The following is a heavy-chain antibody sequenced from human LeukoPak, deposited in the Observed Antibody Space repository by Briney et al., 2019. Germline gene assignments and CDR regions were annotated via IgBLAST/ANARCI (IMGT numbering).Heavy chain of an antibody. J-gene: IGHJ5*02. V-gene: IGHV4-38-2*02. CDR3: ARDPRNFGH. Sequence: KPSETLSLTCTVSGYSISSGYYWGWIRQPPGKGLEWIGSIYHSGSTYYNPSLKSRVTISVDTSKNQFSLKLSSVTAADTAVYYCARDPRNFGHWGQGTLVTVSS. CDR1: GYSISSGYY. CDR2: IYHSGST.